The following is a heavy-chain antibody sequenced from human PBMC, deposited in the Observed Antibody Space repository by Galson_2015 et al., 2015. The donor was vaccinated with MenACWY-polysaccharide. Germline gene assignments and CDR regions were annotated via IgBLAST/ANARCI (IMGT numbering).Heavy chain of an antibody. Sequence: FLRLSCAASGLRFGSYGMQWVRQVPGKGLEWASYISSSSSTIYYADSVKGRFTISRDNAKNSLYLQMNSLRDEDTAVYYCATGPSGYYRFDSWGQGTLVTVSS. J-gene: IGHJ4*02. CDR3: ATGPSGYYRFDS. CDR2: ISSSSSTI. V-gene: IGHV3-48*02. D-gene: IGHD3-22*01. CDR1: GLRFGSYG.